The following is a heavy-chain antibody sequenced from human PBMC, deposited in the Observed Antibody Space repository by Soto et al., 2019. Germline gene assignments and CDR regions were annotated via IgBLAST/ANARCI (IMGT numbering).Heavy chain of an antibody. D-gene: IGHD6-6*01. CDR2: IIPIFGTA. V-gene: IGHV1-69*12. J-gene: IGHJ5*02. Sequence: QVQLVQSGAEVKKPGSSVKVSCKASGGTFSSYAISWVRQAPGQGLEWMGGIIPIFGTANYAQKFQGRVTITADEFTSTAYMGLSSLSSADTAVYYCARGGIAARPSYKSWFDPWGQGTLVTVSS. CDR1: GGTFSSYA. CDR3: ARGGIAARPSYKSWFDP.